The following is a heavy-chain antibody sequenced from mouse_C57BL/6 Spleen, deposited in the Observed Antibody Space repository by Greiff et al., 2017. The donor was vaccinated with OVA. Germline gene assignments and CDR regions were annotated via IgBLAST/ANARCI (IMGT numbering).Heavy chain of an antibody. CDR1: GFTFSNYW. V-gene: IGHV6-3*01. CDR3: TEELGRPFDY. J-gene: IGHJ2*01. D-gene: IGHD4-1*01. Sequence: EVKVEESGGGLVQPGGSMKLSCVASGFTFSNYWMNWVRQSPEKGLEWVAQIRLKSDNYATHYAESVKGRFTISRDDSKSSVYLQMNNLRAEDTGIYYCTEELGRPFDYWGQGTTLTVSS. CDR2: IRLKSDNYAT.